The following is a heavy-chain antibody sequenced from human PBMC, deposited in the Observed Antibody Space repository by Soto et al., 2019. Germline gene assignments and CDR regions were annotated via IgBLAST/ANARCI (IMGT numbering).Heavy chain of an antibody. Sequence: EVQLLVSGGGLVQPGGSLRLSCAASGFTFSSYAMSWVRQAPGKGLEWVSAISGGRGSTHYADSVKGRFTISRDTSKNTLYLQMNSLRAADTAVYYCAKKGAVGATYFFDYWGQGALVTVSS. CDR2: ISGGRGST. J-gene: IGHJ4*02. D-gene: IGHD1-26*01. V-gene: IGHV3-23*01. CDR3: AKKGAVGATYFFDY. CDR1: GFTFSSYA.